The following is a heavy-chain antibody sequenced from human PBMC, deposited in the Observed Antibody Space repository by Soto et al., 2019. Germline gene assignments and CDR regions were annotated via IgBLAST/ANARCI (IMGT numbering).Heavy chain of an antibody. Sequence: EVQLVESGGGLVQPGGSLRLSCAASGFTFSSYDMHWVHQATGKGLEWVSAIGTAGDTYYPGSVKGGFTISRENAKNSLYLKMNNLSAGDTAVYYCARGPYGSGSPIAPYYFDYWGQGTLVTVSS. J-gene: IGHJ4*02. CDR1: GFTFSSYD. CDR3: ARGPYGSGSPIAPYYFDY. CDR2: IGTAGDT. V-gene: IGHV3-13*01. D-gene: IGHD3-10*01.